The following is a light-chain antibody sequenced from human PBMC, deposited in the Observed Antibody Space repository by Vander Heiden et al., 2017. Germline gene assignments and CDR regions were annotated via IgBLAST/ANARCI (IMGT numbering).Light chain of an antibody. V-gene: IGKV1-39*01. CDR2: AAS. CDR1: QSISIY. Sequence: DIQMTQSPSSLSASVGARVTITCRASQSISIYLNWYQQKPGKAPKLLIYAASSLQSGVPSRFSGSGSGTDFTLTISSLQPEDFATYYCQQSYSTPPWTFGQGTKVEIK. J-gene: IGKJ1*01. CDR3: QQSYSTPPWT.